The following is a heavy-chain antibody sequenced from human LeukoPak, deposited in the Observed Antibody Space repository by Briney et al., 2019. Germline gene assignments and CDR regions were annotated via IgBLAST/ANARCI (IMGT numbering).Heavy chain of an antibody. V-gene: IGHV3-7*01. CDR2: IKQDGSEK. CDR3: ARLYYDSSGSPFDY. Sequence: GESLRLSCAASGFTFSSYWMSWVRQAPGKGLEWVANIKQDGSEKYYVDSVKGRFTISRDNAKNSLYLQMNSLRAEDTAVYHCARLYYDSSGSPFDYWGQGTLVTVSS. CDR1: GFTFSSYW. D-gene: IGHD3-22*01. J-gene: IGHJ4*02.